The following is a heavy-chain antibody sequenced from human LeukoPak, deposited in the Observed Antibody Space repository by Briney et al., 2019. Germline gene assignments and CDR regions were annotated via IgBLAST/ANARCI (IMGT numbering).Heavy chain of an antibody. CDR2: TSSSGSTI. CDR1: GFTFSDYY. Sequence: GGSLRLSCAASGFTFSDYYMSWLRQAPGKGLEWVSYTSSSGSTIYYADSVKGRFTISRDNAKNSLYLQMNSLRAEDTAVYYCARARGRIAAAGTHGDYNWFDPWGQGTLVTVSS. V-gene: IGHV3-11*01. CDR3: ARARGRIAAAGTHGDYNWFDP. D-gene: IGHD6-13*01. J-gene: IGHJ5*02.